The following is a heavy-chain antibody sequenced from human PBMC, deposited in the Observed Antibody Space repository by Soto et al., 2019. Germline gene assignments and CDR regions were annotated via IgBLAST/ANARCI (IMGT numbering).Heavy chain of an antibody. Sequence: QVQLVESGGGVVQPGRSLRLSCAASGFTFGIYGMHWVRRAPGKGLEWVAVIWYDGSIKYHADSVKGRFTISRDNSKNTVYLQMNSLRDEDTAVYYCARATSGSFDALDMWGQGTMVTVSS. CDR3: ARATSGSFDALDM. J-gene: IGHJ3*02. CDR2: IWYDGSIK. V-gene: IGHV3-33*01. CDR1: GFTFGIYG. D-gene: IGHD1-26*01.